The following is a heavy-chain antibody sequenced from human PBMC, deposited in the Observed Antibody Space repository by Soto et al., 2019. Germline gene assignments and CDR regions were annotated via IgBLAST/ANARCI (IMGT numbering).Heavy chain of an antibody. CDR2: ISGRSDVI. Sequence: QVHLVESGGGLVKPGGSLRLSCAASGFSISDFYMSWVRQIPGKGLEWISYISGRSDVIHYVDSVKGRFTVSRDNARNSVFLQRDSLRAEDSGIYFCARERAPDIRFDSWGQGTLVTVSS. V-gene: IGHV3-11*01. D-gene: IGHD5-12*01. CDR3: ARERAPDIRFDS. J-gene: IGHJ5*01. CDR1: GFSISDFY.